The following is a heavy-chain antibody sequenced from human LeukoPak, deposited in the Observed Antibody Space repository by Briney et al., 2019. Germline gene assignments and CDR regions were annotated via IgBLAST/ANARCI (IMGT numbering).Heavy chain of an antibody. D-gene: IGHD7-27*01. CDR3: AKASGDNYYFDY. Sequence: GGSLRLSCAASGFTFDDYAMHWVRHAPGKGLEWVSGISWNSGSIGYADSVKGRFTISRDNAKNSLYLQMNSLRAEDTALYYCAKASGDNYYFDYWGQGTLVTVSS. J-gene: IGHJ4*02. CDR1: GFTFDDYA. V-gene: IGHV3-9*01. CDR2: ISWNSGSI.